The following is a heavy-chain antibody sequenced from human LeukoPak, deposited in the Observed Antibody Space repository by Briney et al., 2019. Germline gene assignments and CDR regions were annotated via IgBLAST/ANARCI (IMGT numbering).Heavy chain of an antibody. CDR2: IYYSGST. CDR1: GASISSYY. J-gene: IGHJ6*02. V-gene: IGHV4-59*08. Sequence: SETLSLTCTVSGASISSYYWSWIRQPPGKGLEWIGYIYYSGSTNYNPFLKSRVTISVDTSKNHFSLKLSSVTAADTAVYYCARQMYLGGMDVWGQGTTVTVSS. CDR3: ARQMYLGGMDV. D-gene: IGHD2-8*01.